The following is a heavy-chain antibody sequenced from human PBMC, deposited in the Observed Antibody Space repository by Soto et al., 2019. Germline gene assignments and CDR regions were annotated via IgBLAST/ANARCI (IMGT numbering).Heavy chain of an antibody. CDR2: FDPEDGET. CDR3: ATVLVTGTTFWFDP. D-gene: IGHD1-20*01. V-gene: IGHV1-24*01. CDR1: GYTLTELS. J-gene: IGHJ5*02. Sequence: ASVKVSCKVSGYTLTELSMHWVRQAPGKGLEWIGGFDPEDGETIYAQKFQGRVTMTEDTSTVTAYMELSSLRSEDTAVYYCATVLVTGTTFWFDPWGQGTLVTVSS.